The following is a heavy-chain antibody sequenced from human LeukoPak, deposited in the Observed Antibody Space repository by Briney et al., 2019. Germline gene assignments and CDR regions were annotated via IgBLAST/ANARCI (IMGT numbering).Heavy chain of an antibody. V-gene: IGHV4-39*01. CDR1: GGSISSSSYY. CDR3: ASDDYGDYDSPDAFDI. CDR2: IYYSGST. D-gene: IGHD4-17*01. Sequence: SETLSLTCTVSGGSISSSSYYWGWIRQPPGKGLEWIGSIYYSGSTYYNPSLKSRVTISVDTSKNQFSLKLSSVTAADTAVYYCASDDYGDYDSPDAFDIWGQGTMVTVSS. J-gene: IGHJ3*02.